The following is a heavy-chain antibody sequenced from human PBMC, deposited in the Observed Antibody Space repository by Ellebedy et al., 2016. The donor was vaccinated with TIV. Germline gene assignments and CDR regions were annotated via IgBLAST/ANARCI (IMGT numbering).Heavy chain of an antibody. CDR3: ARGACSSNSCYDDY. V-gene: IGHV1-2*02. J-gene: IGHJ4*02. Sequence: AASVKVSCKASGYTFTGYYMHWVRQAPGQGLEWMGWINPNNGGTNYAQKFQSRVTMTRDTSISTAYMELSRLRSDDTAVYYCARGACSSNSCYDDYWGQGTLVTVSS. D-gene: IGHD2-2*01. CDR2: INPNNGGT. CDR1: GYTFTGYY.